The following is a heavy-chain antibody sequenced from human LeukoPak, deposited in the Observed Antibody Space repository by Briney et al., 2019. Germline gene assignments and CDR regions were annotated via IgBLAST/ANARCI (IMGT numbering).Heavy chain of an antibody. V-gene: IGHV4-61*02. J-gene: IGHJ4*02. CDR3: AREFRGGGDSGIFDY. CDR2: IYASGS. CDR1: CGSLSLGSYY. Sequence: PSQTQSLTCTVSCGSLSLGSYYWSWIRQPAGKGLEWIGRIYASGSTDYNPSHYNPSLRSRVTISVDTSKSQFSLKLGSLTAADTAVYYCAREFRGGGDSGIFDYWGLGTLVTVSS. D-gene: IGHD4-23*01.